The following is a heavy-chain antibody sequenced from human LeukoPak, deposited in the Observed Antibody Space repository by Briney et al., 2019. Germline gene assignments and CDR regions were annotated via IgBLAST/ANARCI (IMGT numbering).Heavy chain of an antibody. D-gene: IGHD6-13*01. J-gene: IGHJ4*02. Sequence: GGSLRLSCAASGFSFRSYAMHWVRQAPGKGLEWVTVIANDGRDKKYADSVRGRFTISRDNSKNTVYLQMDSLRVEDMAVYYCAKDSKITSADCYFDYWGLGTLVTVSS. CDR1: GFSFRSYA. CDR2: IANDGRDK. V-gene: IGHV3-30*04. CDR3: AKDSKITSADCYFDY.